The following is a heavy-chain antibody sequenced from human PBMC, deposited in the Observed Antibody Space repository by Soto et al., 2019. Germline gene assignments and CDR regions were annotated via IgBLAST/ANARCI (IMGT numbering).Heavy chain of an antibody. CDR3: AALDTAMVKTAGY. Sequence: EVQLVESGGGLVQPGGSLRLSCAPSGYSIGTYGRIWVPQAPGRGREWVAKVKQDGSEEYSVDSVKGRFTISRDNAKNSLYLQMNSLRVEDTAVYYCAALDTAMVKTAGYWGQGTLVTVSS. D-gene: IGHD5-18*01. CDR2: VKQDGSEE. J-gene: IGHJ4*02. CDR1: GYSIGTYG. V-gene: IGHV3-7*01.